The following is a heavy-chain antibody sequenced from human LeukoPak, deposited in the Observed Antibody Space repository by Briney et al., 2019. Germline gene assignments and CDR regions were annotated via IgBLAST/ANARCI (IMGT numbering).Heavy chain of an antibody. Sequence: SVKVSRKASGGTFITYTINWVRQAPGQGLEWMGGIIPIFGTANYAQKFQGRVTVTTDDSTSTAFMELSSLRSEDTAVYYCATYMLRDNWNVHTFDSWGQGTLVTVSS. D-gene: IGHD1-1*01. CDR2: IIPIFGTA. J-gene: IGHJ4*02. CDR3: ATYMLRDNWNVHTFDS. CDR1: GGTFITYT. V-gene: IGHV1-69*05.